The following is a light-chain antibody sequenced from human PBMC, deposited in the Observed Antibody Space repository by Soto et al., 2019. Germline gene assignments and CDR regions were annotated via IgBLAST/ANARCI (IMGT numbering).Light chain of an antibody. CDR2: GAS. CDR1: QSISTF. CDR3: QQCFSTPLLT. V-gene: IGKV1-39*01. Sequence: DIQMTQSPSSLSASVGDRVTITCRASQSISTFLNWYQQKPGKAPKLLIYGASNLESGVPSTFSGSGSGTDFTLTISSLQPEDFATYYCQQCFSTPLLTFGGGTKGDIK. J-gene: IGKJ4*01.